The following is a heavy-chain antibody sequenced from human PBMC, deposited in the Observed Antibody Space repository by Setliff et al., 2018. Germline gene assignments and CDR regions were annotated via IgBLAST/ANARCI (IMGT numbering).Heavy chain of an antibody. CDR3: ARRAEYYNFWSGYYDY. CDR2: IFHSGST. Sequence: SETLSLTCTVSGDSISSGSYYWNWIRQHPEKGLEWLGYIFHSGSTHYNSSLKSRITISIDTSKNHFSLELSSVTAADTAVYYCARRAEYYNFWSGYYDYWGQGTLVTVSS. J-gene: IGHJ4*02. CDR1: GDSISSGSYY. V-gene: IGHV4-31*03. D-gene: IGHD3-3*01.